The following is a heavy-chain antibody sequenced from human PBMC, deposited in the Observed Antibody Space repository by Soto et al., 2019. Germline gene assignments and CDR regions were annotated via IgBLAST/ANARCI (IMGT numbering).Heavy chain of an antibody. J-gene: IGHJ6*02. Sequence: SVKVSCKASGGTFSSYPISWVRQAPGQGLEWMGGITPIFGTANYAQKFQGRVTITADESTSTAYMELSSLRSEDTAVYFCAREYNWNDVRYGMDVWGQGTTVTVSS. CDR2: ITPIFGTA. CDR3: AREYNWNDVRYGMDV. CDR1: GGTFSSYP. V-gene: IGHV1-69*13. D-gene: IGHD1-20*01.